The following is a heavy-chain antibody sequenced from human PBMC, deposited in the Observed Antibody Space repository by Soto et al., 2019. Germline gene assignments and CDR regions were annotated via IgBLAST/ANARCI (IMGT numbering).Heavy chain of an antibody. D-gene: IGHD4-17*01. CDR3: ARDRYGDYVADY. CDR1: GFTFSSYS. V-gene: IGHV3-48*01. CDR2: FSSSSSTI. J-gene: IGHJ4*02. Sequence: EVQLVESGGGLVQPGGSLRLSCAASGFTFSSYSMNWVRQAPGKGLEWVSYFSSSSSTIYYADSVKGRFTISRDNAKNSLYLQMNSLRAEDTAVYYCARDRYGDYVADYWGQGTLVTVSS.